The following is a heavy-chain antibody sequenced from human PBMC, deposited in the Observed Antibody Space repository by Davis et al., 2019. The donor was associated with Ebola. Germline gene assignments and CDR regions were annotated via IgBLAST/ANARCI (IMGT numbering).Heavy chain of an antibody. Sequence: GESLKISCAASGFTVSSNYMSWVRQAPGKGLEWVSVIYSGGSTYYADSVKGRFTISRDNAKNSLYLQMNSLRDEDTAVYYCARDRRPLNTGYWGQGTLVTVSS. CDR2: IYSGGST. CDR1: GFTVSSNY. CDR3: ARDRRPLNTGY. V-gene: IGHV3-53*01. D-gene: IGHD4/OR15-4a*01. J-gene: IGHJ4*02.